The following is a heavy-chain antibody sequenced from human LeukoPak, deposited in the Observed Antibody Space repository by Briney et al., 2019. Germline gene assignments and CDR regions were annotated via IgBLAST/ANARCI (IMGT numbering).Heavy chain of an antibody. J-gene: IGHJ4*02. Sequence: GSLRLSCAAPGFSITDWPLSWVRQAPGEGLEWVSAIDLRTHNADSVKSRFTITRDGSKNTLYLQMTSLTVDDTAIYFCAAGHQNSLEGYWGQGTLVSVAS. CDR3: AAGHQNSLEGY. V-gene: IGHV3-23*01. CDR1: GFSITDWP. D-gene: IGHD1-1*01. CDR2: IDLRT.